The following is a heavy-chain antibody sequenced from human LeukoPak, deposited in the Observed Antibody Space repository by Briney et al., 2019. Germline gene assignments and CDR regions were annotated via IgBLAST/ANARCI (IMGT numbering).Heavy chain of an antibody. CDR2: IRGSGGRT. J-gene: IGHJ4*02. CDR3: AKCPHGWYGGEKLDY. CDR1: GVTFSSYA. V-gene: IGHV3-23*01. D-gene: IGHD6-19*01. Sequence: GGSLRLSCAASGVTFSSYAMSWVRQAPGKGLEWVSDIRGSGGRTYYADSVKGRFTISRDNSKNTVYLQMNSMRAEYTALYYCAKCPHGWYGGEKLDYWGQGSLVTVSS.